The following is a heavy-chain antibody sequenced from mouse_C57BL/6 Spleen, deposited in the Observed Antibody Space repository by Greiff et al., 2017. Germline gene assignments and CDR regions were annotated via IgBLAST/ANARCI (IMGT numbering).Heavy chain of an antibody. J-gene: IGHJ4*01. V-gene: IGHV1-54*01. CDR1: GYAFTNYL. D-gene: IGHD1-1*01. Sequence: VQLQQSGAELVRPGTSVKVSCKASGYAFTNYLIEWVKQRPGQGLEWIGVINPGSGGTNYNEKFKGKATLTADKSSSTAYMQLSSLTSEDSAVYFCARKYYGSSYVDAMDYWGQGTSVTVSS. CDR3: ARKYYGSSYVDAMDY. CDR2: INPGSGGT.